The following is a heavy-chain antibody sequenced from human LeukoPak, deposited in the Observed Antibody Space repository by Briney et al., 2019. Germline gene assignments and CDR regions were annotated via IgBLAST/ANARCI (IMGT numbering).Heavy chain of an antibody. D-gene: IGHD3-10*01. J-gene: IGHJ5*02. CDR1: GFTFGDYA. V-gene: IGHV3-49*03. CDR2: IRSKAYGGTT. Sequence: GGSLRLSCTASGFTFGDYAMTWLRQAPGKGLEWVGFIRSKAYGGTTEYAASVKGRFTISRDDSKSIAYLQMNSLKTEDTAVYYCTRDPRHMVRGDVGWFDPWGQGTLATVSS. CDR3: TRDPRHMVRGDVGWFDP.